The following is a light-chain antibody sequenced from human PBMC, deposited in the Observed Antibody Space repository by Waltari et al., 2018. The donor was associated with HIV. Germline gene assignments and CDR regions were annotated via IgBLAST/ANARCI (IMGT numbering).Light chain of an antibody. CDR2: DDI. J-gene: IGLJ2*01. CDR1: NIGSKR. CDR3: QVWDSSSDLVV. V-gene: IGLV3-21*02. Sequence: SYVLTQPPSVSVAPGQTARITCGGNNIGSKRVHRYQQKPGQAPVLVVYDDIDRPSGIPERFSGSNSGNTATLTISRVEAGDEADYYCQVWDSSSDLVVFGGGTKLTVL.